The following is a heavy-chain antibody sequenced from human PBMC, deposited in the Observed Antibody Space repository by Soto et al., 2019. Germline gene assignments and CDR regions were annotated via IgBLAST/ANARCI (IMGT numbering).Heavy chain of an antibody. Sequence: QVQLQESGPGLVKPSQTLSLTCTVSGGSISSGGYYWSWIRQHPGKGLEWIGYIYYSGSTYYNPSLKSRVTISVDTYKNQFSLKLSSVTAADTAVYYCARGAVAGNWFDPWGQGTLVTVSS. CDR1: GGSISSGGYY. D-gene: IGHD6-19*01. CDR2: IYYSGST. V-gene: IGHV4-31*03. CDR3: ARGAVAGNWFDP. J-gene: IGHJ5*02.